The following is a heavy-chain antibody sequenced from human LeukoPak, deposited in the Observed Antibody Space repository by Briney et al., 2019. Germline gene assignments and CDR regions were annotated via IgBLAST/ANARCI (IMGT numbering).Heavy chain of an antibody. V-gene: IGHV1-69*04. Sequence: SVKVSCKASGGTFSSYAISWVRQAPGQGLEWMGRIIPIFGIANYAQKFQGRVTITADKSTSTAYMELSSLRSEDTAVYYCARAGLAPLDYWGQGTLVTVSS. J-gene: IGHJ4*02. CDR3: ARAGLAPLDY. CDR1: GGTFSSYA. D-gene: IGHD6-19*01. CDR2: IIPIFGIA.